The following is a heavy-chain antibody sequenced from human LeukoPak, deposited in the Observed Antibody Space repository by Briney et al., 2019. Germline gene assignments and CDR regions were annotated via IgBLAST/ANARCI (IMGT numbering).Heavy chain of an antibody. CDR3: ARSDSVVAATTYFDY. CDR2: ISAYNGNT. Sequence: ASVKVSCKASGGTFSSYAISWVRQAPGQGLEWMGWISAYNGNTNYAQKLQGRVTMTTDTSTSTAYMELRSLRSDDTAVYYCARSDSVVAATTYFDYWGQGTLVTVSS. V-gene: IGHV1-18*01. CDR1: GGTFSSYA. J-gene: IGHJ4*02. D-gene: IGHD2-15*01.